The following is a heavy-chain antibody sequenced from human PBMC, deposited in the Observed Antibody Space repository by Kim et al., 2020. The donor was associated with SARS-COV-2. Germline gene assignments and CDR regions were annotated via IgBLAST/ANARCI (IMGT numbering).Heavy chain of an antibody. Sequence: SVKVSCKASGGTFSSYAISWVRQAPGQGLEWMGGIIPIFGTANYAQKFQGRVTITADESTSTAYMELSSLRSEDTAVYYCAHPVPAAMGIGYYYYGMDVWGQRTTVTVSS. CDR3: AHPVPAAMGIGYYYYGMDV. D-gene: IGHD2-2*01. V-gene: IGHV1-69*13. J-gene: IGHJ6*02. CDR1: GGTFSSYA. CDR2: IIPIFGTA.